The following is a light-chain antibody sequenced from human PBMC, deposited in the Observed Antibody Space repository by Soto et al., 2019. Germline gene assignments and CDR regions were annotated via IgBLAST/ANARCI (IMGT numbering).Light chain of an antibody. J-gene: IGKJ1*01. Sequence: ETVMTQSPATLSVSPGERATLSCRASQSLNSNLAWYQQKPGQAPRLLIDGASDRATGIPDRFSGSGYGTEFTLAISSLQSEDFAVYYCQQYNTWPWTFGQGTKVEIK. CDR3: QQYNTWPWT. CDR1: QSLNSN. V-gene: IGKV3-15*01. CDR2: GAS.